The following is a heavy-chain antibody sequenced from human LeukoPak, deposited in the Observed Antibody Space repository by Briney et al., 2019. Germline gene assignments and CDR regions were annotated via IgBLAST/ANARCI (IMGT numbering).Heavy chain of an antibody. CDR1: GGSISSSSYY. J-gene: IGHJ4*02. D-gene: IGHD1-1*01. V-gene: IGHV4-39*07. CDR3: ARNEGFFDY. Sequence: SETLSLTCTVSGGSISSSSYYWGWIRQPPGKGLEWIGSIYYSGSTNYNPSLKSRVIISVDTSKNQFSLKLGSVTAADTAVYYCARNEGFFDYWGQGILVTVSS. CDR2: IYYSGST.